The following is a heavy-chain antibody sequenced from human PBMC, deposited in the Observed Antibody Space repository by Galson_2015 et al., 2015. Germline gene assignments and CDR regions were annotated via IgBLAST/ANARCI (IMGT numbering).Heavy chain of an antibody. J-gene: IGHJ3*02. V-gene: IGHV3-30*03. D-gene: IGHD3-22*01. Sequence: SLRLFCAASGFTFSSYGMHWVRQAPGKGLEWVAVISYDGSNKYYADSVKGRFTISRDNSKNTLYLQMNSLRAEDTAVYYCARDRSGPANYYDSSGYTPEDAFDIWGQGTMVTVSS. CDR3: ARDRSGPANYYDSSGYTPEDAFDI. CDR1: GFTFSSYG. CDR2: ISYDGSNK.